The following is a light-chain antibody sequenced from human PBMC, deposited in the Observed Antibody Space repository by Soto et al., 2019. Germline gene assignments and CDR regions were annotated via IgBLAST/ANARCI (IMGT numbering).Light chain of an antibody. CDR1: QGVSSY. J-gene: IGKJ5*01. CDR3: QQYENLPT. Sequence: ATRMTQSPSSFSASTGDRVNITCRADQGVSSYLAWYQQKPGRAPKLLIYDASNLEAGVPSRFRGSGSGTDFTFTISRLQPEDIATYYCQQYENLPTFGQGTRLEIK. CDR2: DAS. V-gene: IGKV1-8*01.